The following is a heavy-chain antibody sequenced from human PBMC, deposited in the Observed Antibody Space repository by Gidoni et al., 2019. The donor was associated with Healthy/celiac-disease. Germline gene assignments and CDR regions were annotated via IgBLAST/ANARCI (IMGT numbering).Heavy chain of an antibody. CDR2: IYYSGST. CDR1: GGSISSYY. V-gene: IGHV4-59*01. Sequence: QVQLQESGPGLVKPSETLSLTCTVSGGSISSYYWSWIRQPPGKGLEWIGYIYYSGSTNYNPSLKSRVTISVDTSKNQFSLKLSSVTAADTAVYYCARGRRYSGSYYGDAFDIWGQGTMVTVSS. CDR3: ARGRRYSGSYYGDAFDI. J-gene: IGHJ3*02. D-gene: IGHD1-26*01.